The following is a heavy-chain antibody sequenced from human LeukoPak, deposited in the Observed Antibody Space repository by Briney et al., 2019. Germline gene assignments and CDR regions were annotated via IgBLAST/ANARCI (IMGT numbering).Heavy chain of an antibody. CDR2: IGVNT. CDR3: ARDTVPRGAPCENRGLFDF. J-gene: IGHJ4*02. V-gene: IGHV3-23*01. CDR1: GFTLSNDA. D-gene: IGHD6-25*01. Sequence: GRSLRLACAASGFTLSNDATRWVRQAPRKGLEWVSAIGVNTYYTDSVKSRFTISRDNATVTLYLQMYRLSPEDTALYYSARDTVPRGAPCENRGLFDFWGQGTLVTVSS.